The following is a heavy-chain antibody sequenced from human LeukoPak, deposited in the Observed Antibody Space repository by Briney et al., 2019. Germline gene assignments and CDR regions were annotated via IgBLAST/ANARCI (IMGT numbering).Heavy chain of an antibody. Sequence: PGGSVRLSCAASGLTFSSYAMHWVRQAPGKGLEWVEVISYDGSNKYYADSVKGRFTISRDNSKNTLYLQMNSLRAEDTAVYYCARVGMITFGGVIVLPDYWGQGTLVTVSS. CDR3: ARVGMITFGGVIVLPDY. J-gene: IGHJ4*02. CDR1: GLTFSSYA. V-gene: IGHV3-30-3*01. D-gene: IGHD3-16*02. CDR2: ISYDGSNK.